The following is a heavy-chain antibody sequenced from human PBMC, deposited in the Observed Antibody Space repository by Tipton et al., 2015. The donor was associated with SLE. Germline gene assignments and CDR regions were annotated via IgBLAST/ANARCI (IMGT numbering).Heavy chain of an antibody. CDR3: ARDSITISY. CDR2: ISSSGSS. CDR1: GFTLSDYY. J-gene: IGHJ4*02. D-gene: IGHD3-3*01. Sequence: SLRLSCAASGFTLSDYYMNWIRQAPGKGLEWISYISSSGSSNFADSVKGRFTISRDNAKNSLFLQMNSLRAEDTALYYCARDSITISYWGQGTLVTVSS. V-gene: IGHV3-11*01.